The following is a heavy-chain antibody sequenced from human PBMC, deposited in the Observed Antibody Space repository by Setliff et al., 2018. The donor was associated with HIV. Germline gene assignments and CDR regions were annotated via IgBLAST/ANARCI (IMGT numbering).Heavy chain of an antibody. CDR2: ISVDGSGK. V-gene: IGHV3-30*01. J-gene: IGHJ4*02. CDR3: ARDPAMSGWALAD. D-gene: IGHD6-19*01. CDR1: GFTFSDSV. Sequence: SLRLSCTASGFTFSDSVMHWVRQPPGKGLEWVAAISVDGSGKFYADSVKGRFTISRDNSRNTLYLQMNSLRDEDTAVYYCARDPAMSGWALADWGQGTQVTVSS.